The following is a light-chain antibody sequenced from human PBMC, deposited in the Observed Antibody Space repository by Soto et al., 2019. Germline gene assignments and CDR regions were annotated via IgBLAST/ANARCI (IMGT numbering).Light chain of an antibody. V-gene: IGKV4-1*01. CDR1: QTVLDGYKNKTY. J-gene: IGKJ1*01. Sequence: DTVMTQSPDSLALSLGERATINCKSSQTVLDGYKNKTYLNWYQQKEGQPPQLLIYWASTRESGVPDRFSGSGSETDFTLSISSLQAEDVAVYYCQQYFYTPWTFGQGTKVEI. CDR2: WAS. CDR3: QQYFYTPWT.